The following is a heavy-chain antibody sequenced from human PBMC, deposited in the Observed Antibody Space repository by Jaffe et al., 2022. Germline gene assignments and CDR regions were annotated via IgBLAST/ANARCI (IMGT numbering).Heavy chain of an antibody. CDR1: GYSISSGYY. CDR3: ARLAPLGYCSSTSCHTYYYDSSGPGPFDY. CDR2: IYHSGST. Sequence: QVQLQESGPGLVKPSETLSLTCAVSGYSISSGYYWGWIRQPPGKGLEWIGSIYHSGSTYYNPSLKSRVTISVDTSKNQFSLKLSSVTAADTAVYYCARLAPLGYCSSTSCHTYYYDSSGPGPFDYWGQGTLVTVSS. J-gene: IGHJ4*02. V-gene: IGHV4-38-2*01. D-gene: IGHD2-2*02.